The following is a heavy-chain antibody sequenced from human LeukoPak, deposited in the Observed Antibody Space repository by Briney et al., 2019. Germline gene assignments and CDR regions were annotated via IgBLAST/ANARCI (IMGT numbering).Heavy chain of an antibody. V-gene: IGHV1-46*01. CDR2: INPSGGST. CDR1: GYTFTSYY. Sequence: GASVKVSCKASGYTFTSYYMHWVRQAPGQGLEWIGVINPSGGSTSSAQKFQGRVTMTRDTSTSTVYMELSSLRSEDTAVYYCARVSAMVTYDAFDIWGQGTMVTVSS. CDR3: ARVSAMVTYDAFDI. D-gene: IGHD5-18*01. J-gene: IGHJ3*02.